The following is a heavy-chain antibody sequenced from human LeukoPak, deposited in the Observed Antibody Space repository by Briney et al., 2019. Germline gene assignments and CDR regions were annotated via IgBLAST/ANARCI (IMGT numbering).Heavy chain of an antibody. CDR3: ARAPYGDPDY. V-gene: IGHV3-53*01. J-gene: IGHJ4*02. CDR2: IYSGGST. D-gene: IGHD4-17*01. Sequence: GGSLRLSCAASGFTVSSSYMSWVRQAPGKGLEWVSVIYSGGSTYYADSVKGRFTISRDNSKNTLYLQMNSLRAEDTAVYYCARAPYGDPDYWGQGTLVTVSS. CDR1: GFTVSSSY.